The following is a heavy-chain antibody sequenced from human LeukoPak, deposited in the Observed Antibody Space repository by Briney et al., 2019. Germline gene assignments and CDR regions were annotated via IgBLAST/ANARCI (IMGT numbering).Heavy chain of an antibody. D-gene: IGHD5/OR15-5a*01. Sequence: QPGGSLRLSCAASGFTFSSYAMHWARQAPGKGLEWVAVISYDGSNKYYADSVKGRFTISRDNSKNTLYLQMNSLRAEDTAVYYCARDLYDWGQGTLVTVSS. CDR3: ARDLYD. CDR1: GFTFSSYA. V-gene: IGHV3-30-3*01. J-gene: IGHJ4*02. CDR2: ISYDGSNK.